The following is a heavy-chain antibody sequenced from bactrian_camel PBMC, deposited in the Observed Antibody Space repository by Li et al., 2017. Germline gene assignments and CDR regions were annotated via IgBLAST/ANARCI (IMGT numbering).Heavy chain of an antibody. CDR2: IGGSAISA. D-gene: IGHD2*01. J-gene: IGHJ4*01. CDR3: AKAGDSLLYLAEPTYNY. V-gene: IGHV3S31*01. Sequence: VQLVESGGGLVQPGGSLRLSCVASGFTFSTYPMTWVRQRPGKGLEWVSVIGGSAISAYYADSVKGRFTISRDNAKNTLYLQLNSLKTEDTAMYYCAKAGDSLLYLAEPTYNYWGQGTRVTVS. CDR1: GFTFSTYP.